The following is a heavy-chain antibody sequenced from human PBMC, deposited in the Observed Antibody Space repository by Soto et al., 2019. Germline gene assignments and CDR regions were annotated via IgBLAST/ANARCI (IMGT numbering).Heavy chain of an antibody. CDR2: TYYKSKWYY. CDR3: ARGSWDDVSGHYYMDV. Sequence: SQTLSLTGDISGDSVSSNSAVWNWIRQTPSRGLEWLGRTYYKSKWYYTYAASVKSRITVSPDTSKNQFSLQLTSVTPEDTAVYYCARGSWDDVSGHYYMDVWDKGTTVTVSS. CDR1: GDSVSSNSAV. J-gene: IGHJ6*03. D-gene: IGHD1-1*01. V-gene: IGHV6-1*01.